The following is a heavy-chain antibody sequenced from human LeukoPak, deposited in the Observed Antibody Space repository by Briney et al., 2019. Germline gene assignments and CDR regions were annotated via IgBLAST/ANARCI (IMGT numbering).Heavy chain of an antibody. J-gene: IGHJ2*01. Sequence: GGSLRLSCEASGFTFGTYGMTWVRQAPGKGLEWVSCITGSSTWTYYADSVRGRFTISRDNSKNTLHLQMNNLTADDTAIYYCARELVSLGTGYFDLWGRGTLVTVSS. V-gene: IGHV3-23*01. D-gene: IGHD7-27*01. CDR1: GFTFGTYG. CDR2: ITGSSTWT. CDR3: ARELVSLGTGYFDL.